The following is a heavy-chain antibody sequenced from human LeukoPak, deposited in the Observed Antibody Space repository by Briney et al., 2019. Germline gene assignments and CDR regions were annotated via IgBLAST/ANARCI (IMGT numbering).Heavy chain of an antibody. J-gene: IGHJ6*02. V-gene: IGHV1-69*13. D-gene: IGHD7-27*01. CDR2: IIPIFGTA. Sequence: ASVKVSCKASGGTFSSYAISWVRQAPGQGLEWMGGIIPIFGTANYAQKFQGRVTITADESTSTAYMELSSLRSEDTAVYYCARASPLTRDRYYYGMDVWGQGTTVTVSS. CDR3: ARASPLTRDRYYYGMDV. CDR1: GGTFSSYA.